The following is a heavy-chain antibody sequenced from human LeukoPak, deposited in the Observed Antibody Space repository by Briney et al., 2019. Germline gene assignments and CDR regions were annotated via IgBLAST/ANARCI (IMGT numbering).Heavy chain of an antibody. CDR2: IYNSGST. D-gene: IGHD6-13*01. CDR3: ARAYSSSWYWNWFDP. Sequence: DPSETLSLTCTVSGYSISSGYYWGWIRQAPGKGLEWIGGIYNSGSTYYNPSLKSRVTISVDMSKNQFSLKMSSVTAADTAVYYCARAYSSSWYWNWFDPWGQGTLVTVSS. J-gene: IGHJ5*02. CDR1: GYSISSGYY. V-gene: IGHV4-38-2*02.